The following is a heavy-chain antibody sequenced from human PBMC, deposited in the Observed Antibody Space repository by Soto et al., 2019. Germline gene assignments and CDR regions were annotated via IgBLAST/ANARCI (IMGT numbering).Heavy chain of an antibody. CDR1: GFTFSSYG. CDR3: ARAYYYGSGSYYPTAD. V-gene: IGHV3-33*01. J-gene: IGHJ4*02. Sequence: QVQLVESGGGVVQPGRSLRLSCAASGFTFSSYGMHWVRQAPGKGLEWVAVIWYDGSNKYYADSVKGRFTISRDNSKNTLYLQMNSLRAEDTAVYYCARAYYYGSGSYYPTADWGQGTLVTVSS. D-gene: IGHD3-10*01. CDR2: IWYDGSNK.